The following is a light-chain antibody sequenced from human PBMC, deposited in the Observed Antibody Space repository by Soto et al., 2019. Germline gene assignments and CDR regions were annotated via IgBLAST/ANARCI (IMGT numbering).Light chain of an antibody. CDR3: QQYENYWT. CDR2: DAS. CDR1: QSISAW. Sequence: DIQMTQSPSTLSASVADRVTITCRASQSISAWLAWYQQKPGKAPKLLIYDASNLESGVPSRFSGSGSGTEFTLTISNLQPDDFATYYCQQYENYWTFGQGTKVDIK. J-gene: IGKJ1*01. V-gene: IGKV1-5*01.